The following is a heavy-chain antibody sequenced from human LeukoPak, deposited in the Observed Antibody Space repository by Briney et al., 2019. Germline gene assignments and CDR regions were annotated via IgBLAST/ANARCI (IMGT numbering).Heavy chain of an antibody. CDR2: INANGRAT. V-gene: IGHV3-23*01. Sequence: GGSLRLSCTTSGFTFNIYAMSWVRQAPGRGLEWVSAINANGRATYYADSVKGRFTLSRDNSKSTLYLHMNSLNVEDTAVYYCAKRVAASEPGFDSWGRGTLVSVSS. D-gene: IGHD2-15*01. CDR1: GFTFNIYA. CDR3: AKRVAASEPGFDS. J-gene: IGHJ4*02.